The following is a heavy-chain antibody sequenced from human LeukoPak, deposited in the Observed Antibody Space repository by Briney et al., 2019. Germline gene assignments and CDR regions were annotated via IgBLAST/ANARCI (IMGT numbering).Heavy chain of an antibody. V-gene: IGHV3-7*01. CDR1: GFTFTNYW. J-gene: IGHJ4*02. Sequence: QPGGSLRLSCAASGFTFTNYWMTWVRQAPGKGLEWVANIKPDGGEKYYVDSVKGRFTISRDNAKNSLYLQMNSLRAEDTAIYYCASGELLNMGLDYWGQGTLVTVSS. CDR2: IKPDGGEK. D-gene: IGHD3-10*01. CDR3: ASGELLNMGLDY.